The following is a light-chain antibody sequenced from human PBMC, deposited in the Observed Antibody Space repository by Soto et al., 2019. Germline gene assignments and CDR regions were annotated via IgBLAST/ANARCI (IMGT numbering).Light chain of an antibody. CDR3: QQYGLPPHS. V-gene: IGKV3-20*01. Sequence: EIALTQSPGTLSLSPGERATLSCRASQTINNNYLAWYQQKPGQTPRLLVNAASNRATGIPDRFSGGGSGTDFTLTISSLEPEDFAVYYCQQYGLPPHSFGQGTRVEIK. CDR2: AAS. CDR1: QTINNNY. J-gene: IGKJ2*01.